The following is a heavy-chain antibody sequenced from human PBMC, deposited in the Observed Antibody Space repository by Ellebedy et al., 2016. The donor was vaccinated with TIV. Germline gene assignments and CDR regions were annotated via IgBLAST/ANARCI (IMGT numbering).Heavy chain of an antibody. J-gene: IGHJ4*01. CDR1: GFTFSSYG. D-gene: IGHD6-19*01. V-gene: IGHV3-30*18. CDR3: AKDFGNSSGWDFDY. CDR2: ISYDGSNK. Sequence: GESLKISCAASGFTFSSYGMHWVRQAPGKGLEWVAVISYDGSNKYYADSVKGRFTISRDNSKNTLYLQMNSLRAEDTAVYYCAKDFGNSSGWDFDYWGHGTLVTVSS.